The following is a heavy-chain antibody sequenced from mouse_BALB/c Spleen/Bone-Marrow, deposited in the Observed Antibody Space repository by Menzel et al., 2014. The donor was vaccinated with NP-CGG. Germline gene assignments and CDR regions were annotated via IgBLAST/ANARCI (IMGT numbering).Heavy chain of an antibody. J-gene: IGHJ3*01. V-gene: IGHV5-6-3*01. D-gene: IGHD2-4*01. CDR2: INSNGGST. CDR1: GFTFSSYG. Sequence: EVKLVESGGGLVQPGGSLKISCAASGFTFSSYGMSWVRQTPDKRLDLVATINSNGGSTSYPDSVKGRFTISRDNAKNTLYLQMSSLKSEDTAMYYCGRDNYYDYDGFAYWGQGTLVTVSA. CDR3: GRDNYYDYDGFAY.